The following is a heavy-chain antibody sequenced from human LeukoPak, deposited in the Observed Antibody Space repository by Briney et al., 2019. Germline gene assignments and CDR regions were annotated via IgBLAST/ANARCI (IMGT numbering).Heavy chain of an antibody. CDR2: INPNSGGT. Sequence: ASVKVSCKASGYTFTGYYMHWVRQAPGQGLEWMGWINPNSGGTNYAQKFQGRVTMTRDTSISTAYVELSRLRSDDTAVYYCARTPKETIAVSGSDYWGQGTLVTVSS. D-gene: IGHD1-14*01. V-gene: IGHV1-2*02. J-gene: IGHJ4*02. CDR3: ARTPKETIAVSGSDY. CDR1: GYTFTGYY.